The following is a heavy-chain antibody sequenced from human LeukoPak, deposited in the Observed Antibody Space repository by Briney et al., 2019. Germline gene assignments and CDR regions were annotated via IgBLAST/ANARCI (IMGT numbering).Heavy chain of an antibody. J-gene: IGHJ4*02. V-gene: IGHV3-21*01. CDR3: ARGEHKATITGLDS. CDR1: GGSFSGYY. Sequence: LSLTCAVYGGSFSGYYWNWVRQAPGNGLEWVSAISSSSSYIYYADSVKGRFTISRDNAENSVSLQMHGLRAGDTAVYFCARGEHKATITGLDSWGQGTLVTVSS. CDR2: ISSSSSYI. D-gene: IGHD5-24*01.